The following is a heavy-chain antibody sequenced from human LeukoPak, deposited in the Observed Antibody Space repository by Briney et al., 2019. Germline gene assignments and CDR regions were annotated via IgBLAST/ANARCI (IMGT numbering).Heavy chain of an antibody. Sequence: PGGSLRLSCAASGFTFSSYAMHWVRQAPGKGLEWVAVISYDGSNKYYADSVKGRFTISRDNSKNTLYLQMNSLRAEDTAVYYCARGSTLAYSSSWYAFGYWGQGTLVTVSS. CDR1: GFTFSSYA. V-gene: IGHV3-30*04. D-gene: IGHD6-13*01. CDR3: ARGSTLAYSSSWYAFGY. CDR2: ISYDGSNK. J-gene: IGHJ4*02.